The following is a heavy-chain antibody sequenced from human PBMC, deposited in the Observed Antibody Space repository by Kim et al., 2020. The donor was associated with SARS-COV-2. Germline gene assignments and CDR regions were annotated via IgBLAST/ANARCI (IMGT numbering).Heavy chain of an antibody. Sequence: SETLSLTCTASGGSISSYYWSWIRQPPGKGLEWIGYIYYSGSTNYNPSLKSRVSIAVDTSKNQLALKLSSVTAADTAGYYCARQGGTLYGYWSTLAGWSDPWGQGTLVTVSS. J-gene: IGHJ5*02. V-gene: IGHV4-59*08. CDR3: ARQGGTLYGYWSTLAGWSDP. CDR2: IYYSGST. CDR1: GGSISSYY. D-gene: IGHD3-3*01.